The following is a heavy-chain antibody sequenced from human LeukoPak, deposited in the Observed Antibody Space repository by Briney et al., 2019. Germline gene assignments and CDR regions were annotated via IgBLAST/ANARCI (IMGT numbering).Heavy chain of an antibody. CDR2: IRGSGGST. CDR1: GFTFSSYA. J-gene: IGHJ4*02. Sequence: GGSLRLSCAASGFTFSSYAMSWVRQAPGKGLEWVSAIRGSGGSTYSSYSAKGRFTFSRDNSKNTLYLQMSNLSAEDTAVYYCAKESRYYYGSGSFSSQFDYWGQGNLVTVSS. D-gene: IGHD3-10*01. CDR3: AKESRYYYGSGSFSSQFDY. V-gene: IGHV3-23*01.